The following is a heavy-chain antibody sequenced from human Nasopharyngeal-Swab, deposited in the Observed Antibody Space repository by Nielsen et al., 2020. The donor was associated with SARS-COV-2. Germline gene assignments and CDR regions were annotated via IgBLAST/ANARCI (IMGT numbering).Heavy chain of an antibody. D-gene: IGHD3-9*01. J-gene: IGHJ6*02. CDR1: GFTFSNDW. CDR2: IKSKTDGGTT. V-gene: IGHV3-15*01. Sequence: GGSLRLSCAASGFTFSNDWMSWVRQAPGKGLEWVGRIKSKTDGGTTAYAAPVKGRFTISRDDSKNTLYLQMNRLKPEDTAVYYCTIYLEVGKYYGMDVWGQGTTVTVSS. CDR3: TIYLEVGKYYGMDV.